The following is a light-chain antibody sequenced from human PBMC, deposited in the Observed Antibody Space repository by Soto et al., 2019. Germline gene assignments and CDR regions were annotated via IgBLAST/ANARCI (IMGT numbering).Light chain of an antibody. Sequence: EVVLTQSPGTLRLSPGERATLSCRASQTVRNNYLAWYQQKPGQAPRLLIYDASSRATGIPDRFSGGGSGTDFTLTISRLEPEDFAVYYCQQFSSYPLTVGGGTKV. CDR1: QTVRNNY. V-gene: IGKV3-20*01. J-gene: IGKJ4*01. CDR2: DAS. CDR3: QQFSSYPLT.